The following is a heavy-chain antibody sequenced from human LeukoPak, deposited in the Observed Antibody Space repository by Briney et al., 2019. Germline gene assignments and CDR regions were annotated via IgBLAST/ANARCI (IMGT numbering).Heavy chain of an antibody. CDR3: ARHGGYDNGWPRLFDF. CDR2: IYYNGNT. Sequence: KPSETLSLTCSVSGGPITSTIHYWGWIRQPPGKGLQWIGSIYYNGNTHYKPSLNSRVAMSVDTSRNQFSMRLDSVTAADTATYYCARHGGYDNGWPRLFDFWGQGTLVTVSS. D-gene: IGHD3-9*01. CDR1: GGPITSTIHY. J-gene: IGHJ4*01. V-gene: IGHV4-39*01.